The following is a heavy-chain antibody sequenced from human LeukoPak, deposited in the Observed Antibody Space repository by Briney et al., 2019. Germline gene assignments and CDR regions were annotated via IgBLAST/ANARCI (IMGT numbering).Heavy chain of an antibody. Sequence: PSETLSLTCAVYGGSFSGYYWSWIRQPPGKGLEWIGEINHSGSTNYNPSLKSRVTISVDTSKNQFSLKLSSVTAADTAVYYCARELEVTRNYFDYWGQGTLVTVSS. J-gene: IGHJ4*02. CDR2: INHSGST. CDR1: GGSFSGYY. D-gene: IGHD4-17*01. CDR3: ARELEVTRNYFDY. V-gene: IGHV4-34*01.